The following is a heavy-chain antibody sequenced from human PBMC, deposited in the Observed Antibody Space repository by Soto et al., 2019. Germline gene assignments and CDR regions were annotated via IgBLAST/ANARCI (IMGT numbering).Heavy chain of an antibody. J-gene: IGHJ4*02. CDR3: ARAGEKYSSSAPWVDY. Sequence: EVQLVESGGGLVKPGGSLRLSCAASGFTFSSYSMNWVRQAPGKGLEWVSSISSSSSYIYYADSVKGRFTISRDNAKNSLDLQKNSLRAEDTAVYYWARAGEKYSSSAPWVDYWGQGTLVTVSS. D-gene: IGHD6-6*01. CDR1: GFTFSSYS. V-gene: IGHV3-21*01. CDR2: ISSSSSYI.